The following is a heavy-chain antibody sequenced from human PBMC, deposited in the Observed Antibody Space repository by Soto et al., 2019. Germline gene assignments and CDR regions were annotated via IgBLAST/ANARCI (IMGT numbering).Heavy chain of an antibody. CDR2: ISSNGGST. D-gene: IGHD2-2*01. Sequence: GGSLRLSCAASGFTFSSYAMHWVRQALGKGLEYVSAISSNGGSTYYANSVKGRFTISRDNSKNTLYLQMGSLRAEDMAVYYCARVICSSTSCLYYYCTVVWGQGTTVTVSS. CDR3: ARVICSSTSCLYYYCTVV. CDR1: GFTFSSYA. V-gene: IGHV3-64*01. J-gene: IGHJ6*02.